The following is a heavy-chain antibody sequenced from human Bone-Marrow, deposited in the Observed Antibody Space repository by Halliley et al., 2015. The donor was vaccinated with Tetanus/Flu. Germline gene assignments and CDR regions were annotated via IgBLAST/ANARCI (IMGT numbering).Heavy chain of an antibody. J-gene: IGHJ4*02. Sequence: GYIFFTGDTYYNPSLKNRISMSVDTSKNQFSLKLSSVTAADTAVYYCARDYFGSGSYRYYLDNWGQGTLVTVSS. CDR2: IFFTGDT. V-gene: IGHV4-31*02. D-gene: IGHD3-10*01. CDR3: ARDYFGSGSYRYYLDN.